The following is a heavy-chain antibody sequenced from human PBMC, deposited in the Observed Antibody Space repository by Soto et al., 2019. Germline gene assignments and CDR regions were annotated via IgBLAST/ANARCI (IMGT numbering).Heavy chain of an antibody. V-gene: IGHV4-31*03. Sequence: SETLSLTCTVSGGSISSGGYYWSWIRQHPGKGLEWIGYIYYSGSTYYNPSLKSRVTISVDTSKNQFSLKLSSVTAADTAVYYCARARDYASRVGYWGQGTLVTVSS. D-gene: IGHD4-17*01. CDR2: IYYSGST. J-gene: IGHJ4*02. CDR1: GGSISSGGYY. CDR3: ARARDYASRVGY.